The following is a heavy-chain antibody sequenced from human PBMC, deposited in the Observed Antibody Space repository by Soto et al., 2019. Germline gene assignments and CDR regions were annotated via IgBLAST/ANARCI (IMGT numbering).Heavy chain of an antibody. CDR3: ARGSRVSYYDILTCYYIVY. Sequence: ASVKVSCKASGYTFTSYGISWVRQAPGQGLEWMGWISAYNGNTNYAQKLQGRVTMTTDTSTRTAYMELRSLRSDDTAVYYCARGSRVSYYDILTCYYIVYWGQGTVLTACS. CDR1: GYTFTSYG. D-gene: IGHD3-9*01. J-gene: IGHJ4*02. CDR2: ISAYNGNT. V-gene: IGHV1-18*01.